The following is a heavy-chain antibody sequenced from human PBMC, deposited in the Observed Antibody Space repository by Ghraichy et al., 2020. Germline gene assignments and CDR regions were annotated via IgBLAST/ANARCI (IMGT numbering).Heavy chain of an antibody. CDR1: GFSFSSYS. V-gene: IGHV3-48*02. J-gene: IGHJ6*02. CDR2: ITSSGRSI. CDR3: ARGSRVVRFYYYDGMDV. Sequence: LSLTCVGSGFSFSSYSMNWVRQSPGKGLELVSYITSSGRSIFYADSVRGRFTISRDNAQYSLYLQMNSLRDEDTAVYYCARGSRVVRFYYYDGMDVWGQGTTVTVSS. D-gene: IGHD4-23*01.